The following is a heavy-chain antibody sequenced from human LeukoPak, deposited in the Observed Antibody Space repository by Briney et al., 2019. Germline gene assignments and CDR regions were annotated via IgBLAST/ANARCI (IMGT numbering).Heavy chain of an antibody. J-gene: IGHJ4*02. V-gene: IGHV1-18*01. CDR2: IYSYNDKT. CDR3: ARVNNFNPFDY. D-gene: IGHD1-1*01. Sequence: EASVKVSCKASGGTFSTYVIGWVRQAPGQGLEWMGWIYSYNDKTTYAQNFQGRVTLTTDTSTTTAYMELKSLRSDDTAVYYCARVNNFNPFDYWGQGTLVTVSS. CDR1: GGTFSTYV.